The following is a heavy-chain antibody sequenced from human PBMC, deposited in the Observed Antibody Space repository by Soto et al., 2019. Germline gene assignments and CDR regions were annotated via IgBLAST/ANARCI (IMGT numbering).Heavy chain of an antibody. D-gene: IGHD4-17*01. V-gene: IGHV4-30-2*01. CDR1: GGSISSGGYS. CDR3: ARAHYGDYGYGMDV. Sequence: QLQLQESGSGLVKPSQTLSLTCAVSGGSISSGGYSWSWIRQPPGKGLEWIGYIYHSGYTYYNPSHKSRVTISVDRSKNQFSLKLSSVTTADTAVYYCARAHYGDYGYGMDVWGQGTTVPVSS. J-gene: IGHJ6*02. CDR2: IYHSGYT.